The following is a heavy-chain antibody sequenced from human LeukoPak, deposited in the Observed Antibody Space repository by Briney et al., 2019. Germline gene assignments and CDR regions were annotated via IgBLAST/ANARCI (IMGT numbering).Heavy chain of an antibody. CDR3: ASRDHSSSLVRRYFQH. V-gene: IGHV3-21*01. D-gene: IGHD6-13*01. J-gene: IGHJ1*01. CDR1: GFTFSSYS. CDR2: ISSSSSYI. Sequence: SGGSLRLSCAASGFTFSSYSMNWVRQAPGKGLEWVSSISSSSSYIYYADSVKGRFTISRDNAKNSLYLQMNSLRAEDTAVYYCASRDHSSSLVRRYFQHWGQGTLVTVSS.